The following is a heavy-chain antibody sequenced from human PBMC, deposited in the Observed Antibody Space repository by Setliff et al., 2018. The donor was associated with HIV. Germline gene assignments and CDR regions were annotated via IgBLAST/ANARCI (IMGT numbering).Heavy chain of an antibody. CDR2: FDPEDGET. D-gene: IGHD2-2*01. CDR1: GYTLTELS. CDR3: ARVFRDIVVVPAATAPSYYFDC. V-gene: IGHV1-24*01. Sequence: ASVKVSCKVSGYTLTELSIHWVRQAPGKGLEWMGGFDPEDGETIYAQKLQGRVTMTTDTSTSTAYMELRSLRSDDTAVYYCARVFRDIVVVPAATAPSYYFDCWGQGTLVTVSS. J-gene: IGHJ4*02.